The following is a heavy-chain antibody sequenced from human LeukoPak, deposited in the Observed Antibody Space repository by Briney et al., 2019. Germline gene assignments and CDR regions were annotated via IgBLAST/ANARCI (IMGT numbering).Heavy chain of an antibody. J-gene: IGHJ2*01. D-gene: IGHD1-26*01. Sequence: GGSLRLSCVASGVTLSNYAMSWARQAPGKGLEWVSGISSSGSGGNTYYADSVKGRFTISRDSSRNTLFLHMSTLRAEDTAIYYCAKDRTVGASYWYFDLWGRGSLVTVSS. CDR2: ISSSGSGGNT. CDR3: AKDRTVGASYWYFDL. V-gene: IGHV3-23*01. CDR1: GVTLSNYA.